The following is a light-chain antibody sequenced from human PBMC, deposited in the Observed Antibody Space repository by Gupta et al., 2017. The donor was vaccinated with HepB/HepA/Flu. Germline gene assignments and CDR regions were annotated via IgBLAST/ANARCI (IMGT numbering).Light chain of an antibody. J-gene: IGLJ2*01. V-gene: IGLV7-46*01. CDR3: LVSYSGVRV. Sequence: QAVVTQEPSLTVSPGGTVTLTCGSSTGPVTSTHYPYWFQQKPGQAPTTLIYDTNNKQSWTFARFSGSLLGGKAALTLSGAQPEDEADYYCLVSYSGVRVFGGGTKLTVL. CDR1: TGPVTSTHY. CDR2: DTN.